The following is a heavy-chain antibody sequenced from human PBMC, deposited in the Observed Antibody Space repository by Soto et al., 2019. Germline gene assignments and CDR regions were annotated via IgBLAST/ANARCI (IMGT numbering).Heavy chain of an antibody. CDR3: ARGRTPIDY. V-gene: IGHV1-18*01. J-gene: IGHJ4*02. CDR1: GYTFTNFG. Sequence: QVQLVQSGAEVKKPGAPVKVSCKTSGYTFTNFGLSWVRQAPGRGLEWMGWISAYNGNTNYAQNFQGRVTMTTDTSTSTAYMELRSLRSDDTAVYYCARGRTPIDYWGQGTLVTVSS. CDR2: ISAYNGNT. D-gene: IGHD2-15*01.